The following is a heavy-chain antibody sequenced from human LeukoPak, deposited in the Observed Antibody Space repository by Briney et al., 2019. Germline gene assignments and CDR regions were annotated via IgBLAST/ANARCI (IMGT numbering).Heavy chain of an antibody. J-gene: IGHJ5*02. V-gene: IGHV3-74*01. D-gene: IGHD2-15*01. Sequence: GGSLRLSCAVSGFTFKLYWMHWVRQAPGKGPVWVSHINDDGSDTTYADSVKGRFTISRDDAKNMLFLQMNSLRAEDTAVYYCVRGGPSTWSWGQGTLVTVSS. CDR2: INDDGSDT. CDR1: GFTFKLYW. CDR3: VRGGPSTWS.